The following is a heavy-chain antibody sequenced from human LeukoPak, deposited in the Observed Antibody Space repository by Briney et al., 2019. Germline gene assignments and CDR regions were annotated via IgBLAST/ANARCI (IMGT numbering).Heavy chain of an antibody. V-gene: IGHV4-59*12. Sequence: SETLSLTCTVSGGSISSYYWSWIRQPPGKGLEWIGYIYYSGSTNYNPSLKSRVTISVDTSKNQFSLKLSSVTAADTVVYYCARGLQRFAFDIWGQGTMVTVSS. J-gene: IGHJ3*02. D-gene: IGHD3-3*01. CDR1: GGSISSYY. CDR2: IYYSGST. CDR3: ARGLQRFAFDI.